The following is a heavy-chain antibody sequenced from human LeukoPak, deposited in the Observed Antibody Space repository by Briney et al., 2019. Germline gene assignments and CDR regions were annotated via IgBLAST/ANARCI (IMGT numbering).Heavy chain of an antibody. J-gene: IGHJ4*02. V-gene: IGHV4-34*01. CDR1: GGPFRGYH. D-gene: IGHD3-22*01. CDR3: ARLPKYYYDNSDYSGYYFDY. CDR2: IYYSGST. Sequence: PSETLSLTCAVYGGPFRGYHWSWIRQPPGKGLEWIGSIYYSGSTYYNPSLKSRVTISVDTSKTQFSLKLRSVTAADTAVYYCARLPKYYYDNSDYSGYYFDYWGQGTLVTVSS.